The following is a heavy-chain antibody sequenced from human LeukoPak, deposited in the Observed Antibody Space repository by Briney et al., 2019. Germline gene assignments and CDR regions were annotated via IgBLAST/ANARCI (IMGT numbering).Heavy chain of an antibody. CDR2: IYYSGST. J-gene: IGHJ4*02. Sequence: SETLSLTCTVSGGSISSGDYYWSWIRQPPGKGLEWIGYIYYSGSTYYNPSLKSRVTISVDTSKNQFSLKLSSVTAADTAVYYCARGDDYGGTHFDYWGQGTLVTVSP. CDR1: GGSISSGDYY. D-gene: IGHD4-23*01. V-gene: IGHV4-30-4*08. CDR3: ARGDDYGGTHFDY.